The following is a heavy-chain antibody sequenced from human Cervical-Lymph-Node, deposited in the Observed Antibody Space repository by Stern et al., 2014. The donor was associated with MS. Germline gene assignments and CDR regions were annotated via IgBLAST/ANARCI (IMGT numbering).Heavy chain of an antibody. V-gene: IGHV5-51*01. J-gene: IGHJ4*02. D-gene: IGHD2-15*01. CDR3: ARQHGGSWFLFDF. CDR2: IFPDDSDT. Sequence: VQLVQSAAEVKTPGESLKISCKGSGFTFTDNWIGWVRQMPGKGLEWMGIIFPDDSDTRYSPSFQGQVTMSADKSISTVYLQWSSLKASDSAMYYCARQHGGSWFLFDFWGQGTLVTVAS. CDR1: GFTFTDNW.